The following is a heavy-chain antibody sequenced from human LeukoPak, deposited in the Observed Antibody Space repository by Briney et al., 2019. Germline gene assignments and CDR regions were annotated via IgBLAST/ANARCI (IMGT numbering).Heavy chain of an antibody. Sequence: PSQTLSLICTVSGFSISSGDYYWRWIRQPPGKGLEWIVYIYYSGSTYYNPSLKSRVTISVDTSKNQFSLKLSSVTAADTAVYYCARVGYYDSSGYYTSPFDYWGQGTLVTVSS. CDR1: GFSISSGDYY. CDR3: ARVGYYDSSGYYTSPFDY. J-gene: IGHJ4*02. CDR2: IYYSGST. V-gene: IGHV4-30-4*01. D-gene: IGHD3-22*01.